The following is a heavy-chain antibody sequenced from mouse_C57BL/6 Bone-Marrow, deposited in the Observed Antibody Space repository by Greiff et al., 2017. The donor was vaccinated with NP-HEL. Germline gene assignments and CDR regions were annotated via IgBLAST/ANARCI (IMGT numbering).Heavy chain of an antibody. D-gene: IGHD1-1*01. CDR2: INYDGSST. CDR1: GFTFSDYY. CDR3: ARVLLYYAMDY. V-gene: IGHV5-16*01. J-gene: IGHJ4*01. Sequence: DVKLVESEGGLVQPGSSMKLSCTASGFTFSDYYMAWVRQVPEKGLEWVANINYDGSSTYYLDSLKSRFIISRDNAKNILYLQMSSLKSEDTATYYCARVLLYYAMDYWGQGTSVTVSS.